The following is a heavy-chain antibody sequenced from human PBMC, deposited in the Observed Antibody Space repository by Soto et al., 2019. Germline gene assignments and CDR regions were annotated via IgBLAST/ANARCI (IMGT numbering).Heavy chain of an antibody. Sequence: QVQLVESGGGMVQPGRSLRLSCAASGFTFSSYVMHWVRQAPGKGLEWLALISYDGSNKYYADSVKGRFTISRDNSKNTLYLQVNSLRTEDTAVYYCARGLKSYGTGYSDYWGQGTLVTVSS. CDR2: ISYDGSNK. V-gene: IGHV3-30-3*01. CDR3: ARGLKSYGTGYSDY. D-gene: IGHD5-18*01. J-gene: IGHJ4*02. CDR1: GFTFSSYV.